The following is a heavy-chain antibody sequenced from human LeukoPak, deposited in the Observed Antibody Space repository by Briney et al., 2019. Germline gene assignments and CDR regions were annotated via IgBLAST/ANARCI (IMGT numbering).Heavy chain of an antibody. Sequence: GGSLRLSCAASGFTISNYWMTWVRQAPGKGLEWVANIKQDGSEKYYVDSVKGRFTISRDNAKNSLYLQMNSLRAEDTAVYYCARSVHHTAFYYYYYMDVWGKGTTVTVSS. CDR1: GFTISNYW. D-gene: IGHD1-1*01. J-gene: IGHJ6*03. CDR3: ARSVHHTAFYYYYYMDV. CDR2: IKQDGSEK. V-gene: IGHV3-7*01.